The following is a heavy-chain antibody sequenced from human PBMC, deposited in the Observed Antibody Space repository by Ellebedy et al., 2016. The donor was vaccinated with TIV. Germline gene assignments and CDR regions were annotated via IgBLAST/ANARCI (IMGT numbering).Heavy chain of an antibody. D-gene: IGHD3-3*01. CDR2: ISSTGSRT. CDR1: GFTFSSYA. V-gene: IGHV3-23*01. Sequence: PGGSLRLSCAASGFTFSSYAMSWVRQAPGKGLEWVSTISSTGSRTYYADSVEGRFIISRDNSKKTLYLQMNSLRAEDTAVYYCAKDSRSGYYQTDRDYWGQGTLVTVSS. CDR3: AKDSRSGYYQTDRDY. J-gene: IGHJ4*02.